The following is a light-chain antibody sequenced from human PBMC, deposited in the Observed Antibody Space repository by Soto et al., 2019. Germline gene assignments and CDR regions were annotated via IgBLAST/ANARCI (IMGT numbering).Light chain of an antibody. CDR1: KSVSSSY. Sequence: DIVLTQSPGTLSLSPGERATLSCRASKSVSSSYLAWYQQKPGQAPRLLIYGASSRATGIPDRFSGSGSGTDFTLTISRLVPEDFAVYYCQQYGSSPGCTFGEGTKVAIK. V-gene: IGKV3-20*01. CDR2: GAS. CDR3: QQYGSSPGCT. J-gene: IGKJ4*01.